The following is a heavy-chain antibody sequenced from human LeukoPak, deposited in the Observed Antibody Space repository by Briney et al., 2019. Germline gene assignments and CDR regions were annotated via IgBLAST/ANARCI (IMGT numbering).Heavy chain of an antibody. CDR1: GYSISSGYY. D-gene: IGHD3-3*01. J-gene: IGHJ1*01. CDR3: ARDYHYDFWSGQAYFQH. V-gene: IGHV4-38-2*02. CDR2: IYHSGST. Sequence: PSETLSLTCTVSGYSISSGYYWGWIRQPPGKGLEWIGSIYHSGSTYYNPSLKSRVTISVDTPKNQFSLKLSSVTAADTAVYYCARDYHYDFWSGQAYFQHWGQGTLVTVSS.